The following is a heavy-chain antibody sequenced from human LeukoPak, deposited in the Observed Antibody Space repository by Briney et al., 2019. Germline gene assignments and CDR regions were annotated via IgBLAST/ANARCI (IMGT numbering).Heavy chain of an antibody. CDR3: ARLSGEELYSRSTNFDY. J-gene: IGHJ4*02. D-gene: IGHD6-13*01. V-gene: IGHV5-51*01. Sequence: GESLKISCKGSGYSFTSYCNGWVRQMPGKGLEWRGMIYPGDCDTSYSPSFQGQVTISADKSIRTAYLQWSNLKASDTAMVYCARLSGEELYSRSTNFDYWGQGTLVTVSS. CDR1: GYSFTSYC. CDR2: IYPGDCDT.